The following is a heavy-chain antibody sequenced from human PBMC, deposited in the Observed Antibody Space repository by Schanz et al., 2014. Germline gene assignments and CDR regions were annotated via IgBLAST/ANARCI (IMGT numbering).Heavy chain of an antibody. V-gene: IGHV3-21*04. J-gene: IGHJ4*01. CDR2: ISSSGSYI. D-gene: IGHD6-13*01. Sequence: EVQLVESGGYLVQPGGSLRLSCSASGFTFSSYAMHWVRQASGKGLEWVSSISSSGSYIHYADSVKGRFTISRDNAKNTLYLQMNSLRAEDTAVYYCAREQIMAAAGLVDYWGHGTLVTVSS. CDR1: GFTFSSYA. CDR3: AREQIMAAAGLVDY.